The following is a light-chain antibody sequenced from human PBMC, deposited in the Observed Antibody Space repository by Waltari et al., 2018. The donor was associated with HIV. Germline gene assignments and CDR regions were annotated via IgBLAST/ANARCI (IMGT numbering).Light chain of an antibody. J-gene: IGLJ3*02. CDR1: GSFHL. Sequence: GSFHLVSWYQQHPGNAPKLLISEVNKRPSGVSSRFSGSKSGTTASLTISGLQAEDEADYYCCSSVGRVFGGGTKVTVI. CDR3: CSSVGRV. CDR2: EVN. V-gene: IGLV2-23*02.